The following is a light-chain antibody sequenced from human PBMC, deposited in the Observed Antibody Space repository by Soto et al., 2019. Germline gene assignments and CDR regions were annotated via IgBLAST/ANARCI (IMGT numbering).Light chain of an antibody. CDR1: ISDGGGYNY. CDR2: EVS. CDR3: SSYTSSSTLV. Sequence: QSVLTQPASVSGSPGQSITISCTGTISDGGGYNYVSWYQQHPGKAPKLMIYEVSNRPSGVSNRFSGSKSGNTASLTISGLQAEDEADYYCSSYTSSSTLVFGTGTKVTVL. J-gene: IGLJ1*01. V-gene: IGLV2-14*01.